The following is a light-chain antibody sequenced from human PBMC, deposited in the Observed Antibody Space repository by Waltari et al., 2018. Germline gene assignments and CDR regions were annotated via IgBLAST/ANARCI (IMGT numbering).Light chain of an antibody. CDR1: QSISSSY. Sequence: EIVLTLSPGTLSLSPGERATLSCRASQSISSSYLAWYQQKLGQAPRLFIYGASTRATGIPDRFSGSGSGTDFTLTISRLEPEDFAVYYCQYYSTSPPYTFGQGTKLEIK. J-gene: IGKJ2*01. CDR3: QYYSTSPPYT. V-gene: IGKV3-20*01. CDR2: GAS.